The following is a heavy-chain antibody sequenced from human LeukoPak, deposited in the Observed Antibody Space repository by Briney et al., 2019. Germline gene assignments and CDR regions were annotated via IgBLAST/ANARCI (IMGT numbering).Heavy chain of an antibody. CDR3: ARSSSSWYYNWFDP. CDR2: IYYSGST. Sequence: SETLSLTCAVYGGSFSSYYWGWIRQPPGKGLEWIGSIYYSGSTYYNPSLKSRVTISVDTSKNQFSLKLSSVTAADTAVYYCARSSSSWYYNWFDPWGQGTLVTVSS. D-gene: IGHD6-13*01. J-gene: IGHJ5*02. CDR1: GGSFSSYY. V-gene: IGHV4-39*01.